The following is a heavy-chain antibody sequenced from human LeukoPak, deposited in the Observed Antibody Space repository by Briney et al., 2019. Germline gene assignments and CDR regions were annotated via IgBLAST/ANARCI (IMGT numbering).Heavy chain of an antibody. CDR1: GFSLTTRGLG. CDR2: LYWHDHK. CDR3: AHIVAREWEPVPYYFDF. J-gene: IGHJ4*02. V-gene: IGHV2-5*01. Sequence: ESGPALVRPTQTLTLTCTVPGFSLTTRGLGVGWIRQPPGKALEWLALLYWHDHKRYSPSLQSRLLITKDPSKNQVVLTLTNVDPVDTATYYCAHIVAREWEPVPYYFDFWGPGTQVIVSS. D-gene: IGHD1-26*01.